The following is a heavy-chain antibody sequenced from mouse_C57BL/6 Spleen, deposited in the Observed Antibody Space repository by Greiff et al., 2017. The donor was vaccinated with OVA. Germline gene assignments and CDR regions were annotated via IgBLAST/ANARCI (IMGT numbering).Heavy chain of an antibody. D-gene: IGHD4-1*01. CDR3: TRGGWDGAMDY. Sequence: DVMLVESGEGLVKPGGSLKLSCAASGFTFSSYAMSWVRQTPEKRLEWVAYISSGGDYIYYADTVKGRFTISRDNARNTLYLQMSSLKSEDTAMYYCTRGGWDGAMDYWGQGTSVTVSS. J-gene: IGHJ4*01. V-gene: IGHV5-9-1*02. CDR2: ISSGGDYI. CDR1: GFTFSSYA.